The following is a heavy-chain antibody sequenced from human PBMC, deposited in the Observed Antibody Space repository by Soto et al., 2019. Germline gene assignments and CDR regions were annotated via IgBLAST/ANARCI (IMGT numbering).Heavy chain of an antibody. CDR1: GFTFSSYS. CDR3: ERGRYSSSSLDY. D-gene: IGHD6-6*01. Sequence: PGGSLRLSCAASGFTFSSYSMSLVRQAPGKGLECVSAISVSGGSTYYADSVKGRFTISRDNSKNTLYLQMNSLRDEDTAVYDCERGRYSSSSLDYWGQGTLVTVSS. J-gene: IGHJ4*02. V-gene: IGHV3-23*01. CDR2: ISVSGGST.